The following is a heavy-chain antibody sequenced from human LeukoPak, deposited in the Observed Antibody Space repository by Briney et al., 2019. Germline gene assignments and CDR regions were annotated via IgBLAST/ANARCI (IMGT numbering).Heavy chain of an antibody. J-gene: IGHJ6*03. V-gene: IGHV3-23*01. CDR1: GFTFSSYA. D-gene: IGHD1-1*01. Sequence: GGSLRLSCAASGFTFSSYAMSWVRQAPGKGLEWVSAISGSGGSTYYADSVKGRFTISRDNSKNALYLQMNSLRAEDTAVYYCAKEQLDPNYYYYYMDVWGKGTTVTVSS. CDR2: ISGSGGST. CDR3: AKEQLDPNYYYYYMDV.